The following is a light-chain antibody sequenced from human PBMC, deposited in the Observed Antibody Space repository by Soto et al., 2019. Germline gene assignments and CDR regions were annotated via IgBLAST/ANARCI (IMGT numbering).Light chain of an antibody. CDR3: QQYSSSWT. J-gene: IGKJ1*01. V-gene: IGKV3-20*01. Sequence: EIVLTQSPGTLSLSPGERATLSCRASQSVPSTSLAWYQQKPGQAPRLLIYGTSYRATGIPDRFSGSGSGTDFTLTISRLEPEDFAVYFCQQYSSSWTFGQGTKVELK. CDR1: QSVPSTS. CDR2: GTS.